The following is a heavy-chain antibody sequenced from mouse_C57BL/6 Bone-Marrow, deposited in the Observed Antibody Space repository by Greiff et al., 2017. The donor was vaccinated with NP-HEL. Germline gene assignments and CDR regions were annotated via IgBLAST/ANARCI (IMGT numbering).Heavy chain of an antibody. J-gene: IGHJ3*01. D-gene: IGHD1-1*02. V-gene: IGHV5-4*01. Sequence: EVQLLESGGGLVKPGGSLKLSCAASGFTFSSYAMSWVRQTPEKRLEWVATISDGGSYTYYPDNVKGRFTISRDNAKNNLYLQMSHLKSEDTAMYYCARDRDLMGVAYWGQGTLVTVS. CDR1: GFTFSSYA. CDR2: ISDGGSYT. CDR3: ARDRDLMGVAY.